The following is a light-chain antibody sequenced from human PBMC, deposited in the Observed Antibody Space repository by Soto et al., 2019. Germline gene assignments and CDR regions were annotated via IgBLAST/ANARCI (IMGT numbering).Light chain of an antibody. J-gene: IGKJ1*01. CDR2: ATS. Sequence: IQMTQSPSSLSAYVGDRVTITCRASQSISSYLNGYQQKPGKAPKLLIYATSSLQSGVPSRFRGNGSGTDFTLTISSLQPGDFATYYCQQAYSTPPMFGEVTKVDIK. CDR1: QSISSY. CDR3: QQAYSTPPM. V-gene: IGKV1-39*01.